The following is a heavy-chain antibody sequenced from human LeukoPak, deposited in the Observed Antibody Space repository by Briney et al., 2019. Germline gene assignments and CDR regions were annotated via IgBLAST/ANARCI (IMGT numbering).Heavy chain of an antibody. CDR1: GFSFSDTY. CDR2: IKNKADRGEI. V-gene: IGHV3-15*07. CDR3: TIESSGSLPY. Sequence: GGSLRLSCAASGFSFSDTYINWVRQIPGTGLEWVGLIKNKADRGEIEYAAPVKDRFTISRDDSKNTVYLQMSSLKTGDTAVYYCTIESSGSLPYWGQGTLVTVSS. D-gene: IGHD1-26*01. J-gene: IGHJ4*02.